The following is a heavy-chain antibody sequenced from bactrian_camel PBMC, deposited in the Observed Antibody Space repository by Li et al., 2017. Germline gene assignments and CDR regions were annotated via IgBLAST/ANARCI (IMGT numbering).Heavy chain of an antibody. D-gene: IGHD2*01. CDR3: AADRGGYCEGYDY. CDR1: EYPFTSYC. Sequence: VQLVESGGDSVQAGGSLRLSCAAHEYPFTSYCMGWFRQAPGKGREGVAAITSDGRTIYADPVKGRFTISKDNAKNTLYLQMNGLKPEDTAMYYCAADRGGYCEGYDYWGQGTQVTVSS. V-gene: IGHV3S53*01. CDR2: ITSDGRT. J-gene: IGHJ4*01.